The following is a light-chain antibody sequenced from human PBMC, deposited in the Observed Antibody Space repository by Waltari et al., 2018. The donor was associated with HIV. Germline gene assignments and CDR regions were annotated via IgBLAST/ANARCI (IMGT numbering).Light chain of an antibody. J-gene: IGLJ2*01. CDR3: SSLSSYSHLVL. Sequence: QSALTQPASVSGSPGQSFTISCTGGPSVLGAFTYFSWYQQHPGRAPKLIFSEVSNRPSGISHRFSGSKSYHTASLTISGLQPEDEAVYYCSSLSSYSHLVLFGGGTKLTVL. CDR2: EVS. V-gene: IGLV2-14*01. CDR1: PSVLGAFTY.